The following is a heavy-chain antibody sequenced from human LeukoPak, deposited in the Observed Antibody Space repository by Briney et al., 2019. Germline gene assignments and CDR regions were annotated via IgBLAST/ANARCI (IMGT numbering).Heavy chain of an antibody. J-gene: IGHJ4*02. CDR2: IKQDGSEK. CDR3: AGGSGWVTDS. Sequence: GGSLRLSCAASGFTFRSYAMSWVRHTPGKGLEWVANIKQDGSEKYYVDPVKGRFTISRDNAKNSLYLQMNSLRAEDTAVYFCAGGSGWVTDSWGQGTLVTVSA. D-gene: IGHD6-19*01. CDR1: GFTFRSYA. V-gene: IGHV3-7*01.